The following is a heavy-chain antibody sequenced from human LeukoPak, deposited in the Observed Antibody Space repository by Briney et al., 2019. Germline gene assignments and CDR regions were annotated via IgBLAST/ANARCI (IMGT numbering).Heavy chain of an antibody. Sequence: GRSLRLSCAASGFTFSSYGMHWVRQAPGKGLEWVAVIWYDGSNKYYADSEKGRFTISRDNSKNTLYLQMNSLRAEDTAVYYCARDRFLDTAMVTGTPGIPPDYWGQGTLVTVSS. V-gene: IGHV3-33*01. CDR3: ARDRFLDTAMVTGTPGIPPDY. J-gene: IGHJ4*02. CDR1: GFTFSSYG. D-gene: IGHD5-18*01. CDR2: IWYDGSNK.